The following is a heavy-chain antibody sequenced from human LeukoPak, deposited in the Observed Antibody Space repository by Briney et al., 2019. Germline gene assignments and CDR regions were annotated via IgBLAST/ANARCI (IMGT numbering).Heavy chain of an antibody. V-gene: IGHV4-59*08. CDR3: ARWSGSVTARNYYYYMDV. CDR2: IYYSGST. J-gene: IGHJ6*03. D-gene: IGHD6-6*01. Sequence: SETLSLTCTVYGGSISSYYWSWIRQHPGKGLEWSGYIYYSGSTNYNPSLKVRVTLSVDPSKNQFSLNLSSVTAADTAVYYCARWSGSVTARNYYYYMDVWGEGTTVTVSS. CDR1: GGSISSYY.